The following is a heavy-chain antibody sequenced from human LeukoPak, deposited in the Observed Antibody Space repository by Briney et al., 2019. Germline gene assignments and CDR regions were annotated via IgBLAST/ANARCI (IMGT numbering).Heavy chain of an antibody. Sequence: GGSLRLSCAASGFTFSSYWMSWVRQAPGKGLEWVANIKQDGSEIYYVDSVKGRFTISRDNAKNSLYLQMSSLRAEDTAVYNCARDLGPEYSSGWGALGYWGQGTLVTVSS. CDR3: ARDLGPEYSSGWGALGY. V-gene: IGHV3-7*05. J-gene: IGHJ4*02. CDR2: IKQDGSEI. CDR1: GFTFSSYW. D-gene: IGHD6-19*01.